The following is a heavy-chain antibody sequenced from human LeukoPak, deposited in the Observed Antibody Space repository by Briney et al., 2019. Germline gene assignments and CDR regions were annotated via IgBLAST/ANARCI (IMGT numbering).Heavy chain of an antibody. Sequence: ASVKVSCKASGYTFSGYYIHWVRQAPGQGLEWMGWINPNSGGTNYAQRFQGRVTMTRDTSISTAYMELSRLRSDDTAVYYCAVKGDYVWGSYRDDAFDIWGQGTMVTVSS. CDR3: AVKGDYVWGSYRDDAFDI. J-gene: IGHJ3*02. CDR2: INPNSGGT. V-gene: IGHV1-2*02. D-gene: IGHD3-16*02. CDR1: GYTFSGYY.